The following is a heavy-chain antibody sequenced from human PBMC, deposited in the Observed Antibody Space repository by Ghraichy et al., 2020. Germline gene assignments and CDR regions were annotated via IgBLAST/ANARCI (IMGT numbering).Heavy chain of an antibody. CDR1: GFTFSSYS. Sequence: GGSLRHSCAASGFTFSSYSMNWVRQAPGKGLEWVSYISSSSSTIYYADSVKGRFTISRDNAKNLLYLQMNSLRDEDTAVYYCARAGYCSSTSCHYYYYGMDVWGQGTTVTVSS. D-gene: IGHD2-2*01. CDR2: ISSSSSTI. J-gene: IGHJ6*02. V-gene: IGHV3-48*02. CDR3: ARAGYCSSTSCHYYYYGMDV.